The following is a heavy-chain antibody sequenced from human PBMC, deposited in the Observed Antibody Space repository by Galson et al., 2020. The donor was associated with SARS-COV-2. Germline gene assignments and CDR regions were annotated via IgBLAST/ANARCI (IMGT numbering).Heavy chain of an antibody. D-gene: IGHD2-2*01. CDR1: GYTFTSYD. J-gene: IGHJ6*03. V-gene: IGHV1-8*01. CDR2: MNPNSGNT. CDR3: ARAPADCSSTSCYVYYYYYMDV. Sequence: ASVKVSCKASGYTFTSYDINWVRQATGQGLEWMGWMNPNSGNTGYAQKFQGRVTMTRNTSISTAYMELSSLRSEDTAVYYCARAPADCSSTSCYVYYYYYMDVWGKGTTVTVSS.